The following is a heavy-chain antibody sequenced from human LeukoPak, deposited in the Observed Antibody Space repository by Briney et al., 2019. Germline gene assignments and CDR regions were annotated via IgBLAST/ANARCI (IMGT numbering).Heavy chain of an antibody. Sequence: GGSLRLSCAASGFTFSDYYMSWIRQAPGKGLEWVSYISSSGSTIYYADSVKGRFTISRDNAKNSLYLQMNSLRAEDTAVYYCARGREIYYYDSSSYLTIEYFQHWGQGTLVTVSS. D-gene: IGHD3-22*01. V-gene: IGHV3-11*04. CDR1: GFTFSDYY. CDR2: ISSSGSTI. J-gene: IGHJ1*01. CDR3: ARGREIYYYDSSSYLTIEYFQH.